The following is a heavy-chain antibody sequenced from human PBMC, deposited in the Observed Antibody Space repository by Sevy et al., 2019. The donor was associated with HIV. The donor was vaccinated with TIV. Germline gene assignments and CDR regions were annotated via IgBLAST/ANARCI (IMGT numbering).Heavy chain of an antibody. CDR2: IKQDGSEK. J-gene: IGHJ6*03. CDR1: GFTFSSYW. Sequence: GSLRLSCAASGFTFSSYWMSWVRQAPGKGLEWVANIKQDGSEKYYVDSVKGRFTISRDNAKNSLYLQMNSLRAEDTAVYYCASSLGELSFFYYDYTDVWGKGTTVTVSS. V-gene: IGHV3-7*01. CDR3: ASSLGELSFFYYDYTDV. D-gene: IGHD3-16*02.